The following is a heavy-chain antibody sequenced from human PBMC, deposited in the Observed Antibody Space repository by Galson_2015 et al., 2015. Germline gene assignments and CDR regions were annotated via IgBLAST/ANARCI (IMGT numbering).Heavy chain of an antibody. CDR3: TTGTGYYMDV. D-gene: IGHD3/OR15-3a*01. Sequence: SLRLSCAASGFTFSSYGMHWVRQAPGKGLEWVAVIWYDGSNKHYADSVKGRFTISRDNSKNTLYLQMNSLRAEDTAVYYCTTGTGYYMDVWGKGTTVTASS. CDR2: IWYDGSNK. J-gene: IGHJ6*03. V-gene: IGHV3-33*01. CDR1: GFTFSSYG.